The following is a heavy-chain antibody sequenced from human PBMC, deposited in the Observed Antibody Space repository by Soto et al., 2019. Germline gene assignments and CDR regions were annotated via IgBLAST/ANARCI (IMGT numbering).Heavy chain of an antibody. Sequence: VQLVQSGAAVKKTWASVKVSCKASGYTFTGYYMHWVRQAPVQGLEWMGWIHPNSGSKKYAQKFKGRVTMTRNTSISTAEMGQSRLRSDYKAVYYGARHIVLMVYATGGDYYYYGMDVWGQGTTGTISS. D-gene: IGHD2-8*01. CDR1: GYTFTGYY. V-gene: IGHV1-2*02. CDR2: IHPNSGSK. CDR3: ARHIVLMVYATGGDYYYYGMDV. J-gene: IGHJ6*02.